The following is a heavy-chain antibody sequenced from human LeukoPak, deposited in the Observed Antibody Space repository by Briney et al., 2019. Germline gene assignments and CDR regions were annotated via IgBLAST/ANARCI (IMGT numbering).Heavy chain of an antibody. J-gene: IGHJ6*03. D-gene: IGHD6-6*01. CDR2: ISGSRSTI. Sequence: GGSLRLSCAASGFSLSSYSMHWVRHAPGKGLELVSYISGSRSTIYYADSVEGRVTISRDNAKNSLYLKVNSLRAEDTAVYYCARSPSIAARQPSYRYDMDVWGKGTTVIVSS. CDR3: ARSPSIAARQPSYRYDMDV. V-gene: IGHV3-48*04. CDR1: GFSLSSYS.